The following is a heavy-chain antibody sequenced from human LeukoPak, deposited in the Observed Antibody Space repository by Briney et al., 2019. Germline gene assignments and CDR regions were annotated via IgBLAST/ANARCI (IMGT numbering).Heavy chain of an antibody. J-gene: IGHJ4*02. Sequence: GGSLRLSCAASGFTFSSYGMHWVRQAPGKGLEWVAFIRYDGSDENYADSVKGRFTISRDNSKNTLNLQMNSLRAEDTAAYYCAKEFNFFRGVIISTDYWGQGTLVTVSS. CDR3: AKEFNFFRGVIISTDY. V-gene: IGHV3-30*02. D-gene: IGHD3-10*01. CDR2: IRYDGSDE. CDR1: GFTFSSYG.